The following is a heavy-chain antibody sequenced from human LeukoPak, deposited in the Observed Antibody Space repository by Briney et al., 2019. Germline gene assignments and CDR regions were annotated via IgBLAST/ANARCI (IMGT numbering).Heavy chain of an antibody. CDR2: IYYSGST. CDR3: ARVSHLPSGYSGYGPPVYFDY. Sequence: SETLSLTCTVSGGSISSSSYYWGWIRQPPGKGLEWIGSIYYSGSTYYNPSLKSRVTISVDTSKNQFSLKLSSVTAADTAVYYCARVSHLPSGYSGYGPPVYFDYWGQGTLVTVSS. CDR1: GGSISSSSYY. V-gene: IGHV4-39*07. J-gene: IGHJ4*02. D-gene: IGHD5-12*01.